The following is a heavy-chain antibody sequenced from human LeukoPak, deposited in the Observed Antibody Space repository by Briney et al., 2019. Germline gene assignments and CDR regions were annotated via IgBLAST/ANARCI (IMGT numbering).Heavy chain of an antibody. CDR1: GFTFSSYG. V-gene: IGHV3-30*03. J-gene: IGHJ4*02. CDR2: ISYDGSNK. Sequence: GGSLRLSCAASGFTFSSYGMHWVRQAPGKGLEWVAVISYDGSNKYYADSVKGRFTISRDNSKNTLYLQMNSLRAEDTAVYYCATDYGSGSYCDSWGQGTLVTVSS. D-gene: IGHD3-10*01. CDR3: ATDYGSGSYCDS.